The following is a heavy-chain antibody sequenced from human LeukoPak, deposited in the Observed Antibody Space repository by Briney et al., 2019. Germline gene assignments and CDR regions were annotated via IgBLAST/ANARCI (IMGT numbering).Heavy chain of an antibody. CDR1: GFTFSSYS. J-gene: IGHJ4*02. CDR2: ISSSSSTI. Sequence: GGSLRLSCAASGFTFSSYSMNWVRQAPGKGLEWVSYISSSSSTIYYTDSVKGRFTISRDNAKNSLYLQMNSLRAEDTAVYYCARDLEEIVVVPAAIDYWGQGTLVTVSS. V-gene: IGHV3-48*01. CDR3: ARDLEEIVVVPAAIDY. D-gene: IGHD2-2*01.